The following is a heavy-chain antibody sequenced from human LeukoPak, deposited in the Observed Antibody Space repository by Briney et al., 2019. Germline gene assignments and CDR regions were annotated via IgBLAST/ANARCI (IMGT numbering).Heavy chain of an antibody. Sequence: SETLSLTCTVSGGSISSYYWSWIRQPPGKGLEWIGYIYYSGSTNYNPSLKSRVTISVDTSKNQFSLKLSSVTAADTAVYYCASSGSYPNDAFDIWGQGTMVTVSS. CDR3: ASSGSYPNDAFDI. J-gene: IGHJ3*02. D-gene: IGHD1-26*01. CDR1: GGSISSYY. CDR2: IYYSGST. V-gene: IGHV4-59*01.